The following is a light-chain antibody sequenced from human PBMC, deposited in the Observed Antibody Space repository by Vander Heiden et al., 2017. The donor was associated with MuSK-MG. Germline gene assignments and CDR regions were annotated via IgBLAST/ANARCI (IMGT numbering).Light chain of an antibody. CDR2: LSS. CDR3: MQTLQTPPIT. V-gene: IGKV2-28*01. J-gene: IGKJ5*01. CDR1: QSLLHSDGENY. Sequence: IVMTQSALFLPVTPGEAASISCRSSQSLLHSDGENYLDWYVQRPGQSPQLLIYLSSNRAAGVPDRFSGSGSGTDFTLKISRVEADDVGVYYCMQTLQTPPITFGQGTRLEIK.